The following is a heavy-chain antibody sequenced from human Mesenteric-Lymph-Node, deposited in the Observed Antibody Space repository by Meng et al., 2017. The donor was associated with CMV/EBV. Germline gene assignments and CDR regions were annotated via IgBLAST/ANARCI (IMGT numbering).Heavy chain of an antibody. D-gene: IGHD4/OR15-4a*01. CDR2: IQYDGSDK. Sequence: GGSLRLSCAASGFTFSSYAMHWVRQAPGKGLDWVAVIQYDGSDKYYADSVKGRFTISRDDSKNTLYLQINSLRPDDTAVYYCAREGALYGMDVWGQGTTVTVFS. J-gene: IGHJ6*02. V-gene: IGHV3-30*04. CDR3: AREGALYGMDV. CDR1: GFTFSSYA.